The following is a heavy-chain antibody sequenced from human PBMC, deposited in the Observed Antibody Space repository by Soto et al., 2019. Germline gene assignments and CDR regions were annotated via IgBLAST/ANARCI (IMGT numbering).Heavy chain of an antibody. V-gene: IGHV3-23*01. J-gene: IGHJ4*02. D-gene: IGHD1-20*01. CDR1: GLNFNTSA. Sequence: PXESLRLSCAASGLNFNTSAMTWVRQAPGKGLEWVSTTGATGPTTYYADSVKGRFTVSRDNSKNTLDLQMSNLRAEDTAVYYCASGHNTTGYFDYGGQGTLVTVFS. CDR2: TGATGPTT. CDR3: ASGHNTTGYFDY.